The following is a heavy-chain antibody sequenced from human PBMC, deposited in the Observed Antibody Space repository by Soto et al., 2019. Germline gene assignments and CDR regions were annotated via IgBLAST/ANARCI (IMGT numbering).Heavy chain of an antibody. V-gene: IGHV3-72*01. CDR2: IRKKTNSYTT. Sequence: GSLRLSCAASGLTFSDRYMDWVRQAPGKGLEWVGRIRKKTNSYTTEYAASVKGRFIISRDDSTNSLYLQMSSLKTEDTAVYYCTTVTTVDYYFDYWGQGTLVTVSS. CDR3: TTVTTVDYYFDY. D-gene: IGHD4-17*01. CDR1: GLTFSDRY. J-gene: IGHJ4*02.